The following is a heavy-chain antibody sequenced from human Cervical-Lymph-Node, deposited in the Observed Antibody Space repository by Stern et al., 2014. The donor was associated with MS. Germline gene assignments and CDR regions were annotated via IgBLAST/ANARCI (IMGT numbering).Heavy chain of an antibody. J-gene: IGHJ6*02. CDR2: IWYDGSVQ. D-gene: IGHD6-19*01. CDR3: ARDLAAVNGMDV. V-gene: IGHV3-33*01. Sequence: VQLVESGGGVVQPGKSLRLACVASEFSFSIYGMHWVRQAPGKGLEWVAVIWYDGSVQYYVGAVKGRFTISRDNSKDTLYLQMNSLRADDTAVYYCARDLAAVNGMDVWGRGTTVTV. CDR1: EFSFSIYG.